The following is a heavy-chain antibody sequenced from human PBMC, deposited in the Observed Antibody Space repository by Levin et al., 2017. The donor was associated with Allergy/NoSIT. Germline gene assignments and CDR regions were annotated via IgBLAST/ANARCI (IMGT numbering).Heavy chain of an antibody. CDR2: ISYDDNNH. CDR3: AKDNPPLLGYFDLIPYYFDS. D-gene: IGHD3-9*01. CDR1: GFNFRRYG. Sequence: PGGSLRLSCAASGFNFRRYGMHWVRQAPGKGLEWVAVISYDDNNHYYADSVKGRFTISRDKSRNTLHLQMNSLGPDDTALYYCAKDNPPLLGYFDLIPYYFDSWGQGTLVTVSS. J-gene: IGHJ4*02. V-gene: IGHV3-30*18.